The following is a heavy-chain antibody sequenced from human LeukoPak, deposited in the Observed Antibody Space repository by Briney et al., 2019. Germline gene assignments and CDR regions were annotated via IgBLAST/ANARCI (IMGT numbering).Heavy chain of an antibody. CDR1: GGSINSYY. D-gene: IGHD2-2*01. V-gene: IGHV4-59*12. CDR2: IYYSGST. Sequence: SETLSLTCTVSGGSINSYYWSWIRQPPGKGLEWIGYIYYSGSTNYNPSLKSRVTISVDTSKNQFSLKLSSVTAADTAVYYCARDPSRYAFDIWGQGTMVTVPS. CDR3: ARDPSRYAFDI. J-gene: IGHJ3*02.